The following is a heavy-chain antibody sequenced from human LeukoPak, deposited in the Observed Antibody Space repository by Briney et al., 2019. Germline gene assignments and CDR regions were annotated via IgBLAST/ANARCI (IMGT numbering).Heavy chain of an antibody. J-gene: IGHJ6*02. CDR1: GFTFSSYA. D-gene: IGHD3-10*01. CDR3: AREEVTMVRGANYYYGMDV. CDR2: ISSSSSYI. V-gene: IGHV3-21*01. Sequence: GGSLRLSCAASGFTFSSYAMSWVRQAPGKGLEWVSSISSSSSYIYYADSVKGRFTISRDNAKNSLYLQMNSLRAEDTAVYYCAREEVTMVRGANYYYGMDVWGQGTTVTVSS.